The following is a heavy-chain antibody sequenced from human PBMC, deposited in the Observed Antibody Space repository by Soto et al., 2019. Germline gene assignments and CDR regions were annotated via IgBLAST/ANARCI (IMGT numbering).Heavy chain of an antibody. J-gene: IGHJ4*01. D-gene: IGHD4-17*01. V-gene: IGHV4-59*08. CDR2: IYYSGST. CDR3: ARRYGPGFDY. Sequence: QVQLQESGPGLVKPSETLSLTCTVSGGSISSYYWSWIRQPPGKGLEWIGYIYYSGSTNYNPSLMSRVTISVDTSKNQFSLKLSYVTASDTAVYYCARRYGPGFDYWGHGTLVTVSS. CDR1: GGSISSYY.